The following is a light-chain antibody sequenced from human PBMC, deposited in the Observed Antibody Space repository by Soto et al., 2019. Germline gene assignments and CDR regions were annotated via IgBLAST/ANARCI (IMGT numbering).Light chain of an antibody. J-gene: IGKJ4*01. CDR2: FGS. Sequence: DIQMTQSPSSVSASVGDRVTLTCRASQDIGNLLAWYQQKPGKAPKLLIYFGSNLQTGVPSRFSGSGSGTDFTLTISSLQPEDLATYYCQQADSFSLTFGRGTKVDIK. CDR3: QQADSFSLT. CDR1: QDIGNL. V-gene: IGKV1-12*01.